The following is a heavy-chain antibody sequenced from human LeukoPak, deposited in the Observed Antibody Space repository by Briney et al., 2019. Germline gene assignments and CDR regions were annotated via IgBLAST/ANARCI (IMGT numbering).Heavy chain of an antibody. V-gene: IGHV3-48*04. D-gene: IGHD5-24*01. CDR3: ARERWLQLKLFDY. CDR1: GSTFSSYA. CDR2: ISSSGSTI. J-gene: IGHJ4*02. Sequence: GGSLRLSCAASGSTFSSYAMSWVRQAPGKGLEWVSYISSSGSTIYYADSVKGRFTISRDNAKNSLYLQMNSLRAEDTAVYYCARERWLQLKLFDYWGQGTLVTVSS.